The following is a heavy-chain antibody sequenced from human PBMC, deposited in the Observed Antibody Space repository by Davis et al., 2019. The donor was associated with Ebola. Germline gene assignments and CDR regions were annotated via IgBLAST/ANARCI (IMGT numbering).Heavy chain of an antibody. Sequence: PSETLSLTCTVSNAFISSGTYYWGWIRRPAGKGLEWIGHIYTSGSTNYNPSLKSRVTMSVDTSKNQFSLKLSSVTAADTAVYYCARVGPYCSGAYCHFPRTNWVDPWGQGTLVTVSS. CDR1: NAFISSGTYY. CDR2: IYTSGST. D-gene: IGHD2-15*01. J-gene: IGHJ5*02. V-gene: IGHV4-61*09. CDR3: ARVGPYCSGAYCHFPRTNWVDP.